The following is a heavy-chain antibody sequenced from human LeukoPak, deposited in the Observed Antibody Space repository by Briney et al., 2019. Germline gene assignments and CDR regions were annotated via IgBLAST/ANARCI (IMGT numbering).Heavy chain of an antibody. J-gene: IGHJ4*02. CDR2: IWYDGSNK. Sequence: GKSLRLSCTASGFTFSDYGMHWVRQPPGKGLEWVAIIWYDGSNKTYEDSVKGRFTISRDNSKNTLYLQMNSLRAEDTAVYYCARMGGWGQGTLVTVSS. V-gene: IGHV3-33*01. CDR3: ARMGG. CDR1: GFTFSDYG. D-gene: IGHD3-16*01.